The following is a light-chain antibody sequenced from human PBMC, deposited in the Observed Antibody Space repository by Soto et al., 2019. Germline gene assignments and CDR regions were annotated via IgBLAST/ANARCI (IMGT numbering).Light chain of an antibody. CDR2: ASS. J-gene: IGKJ1*01. Sequence: DNQMTQSPSSLSASVGDSGTITSRASQSISSYLNWYQQKPGKAPKLLIYASSTFHSGVPSSFSGSGSGTDFTLTISSLQPEDFATYYCQQSYSTLWTFGQGTKVDIK. CDR3: QQSYSTLWT. V-gene: IGKV1-39*01. CDR1: QSISSY.